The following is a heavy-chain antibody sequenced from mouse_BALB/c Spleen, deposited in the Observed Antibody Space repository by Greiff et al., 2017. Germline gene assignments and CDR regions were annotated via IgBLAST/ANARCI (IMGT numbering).Heavy chain of an antibody. Sequence: QVQLQQSGAELMKPGASVKISCKATGYTFSSYWIEWVKQRPGHGLEWIGEILPGSGSTNYNEKFKGKATFTADTSSNTAYMQLSSLTSEDSAVYYCASGVYYGAYWGQGTLVTVSA. CDR2: ILPGSGST. CDR1: GYTFSSYW. D-gene: IGHD2-1*01. J-gene: IGHJ3*01. CDR3: ASGVYYGAY. V-gene: IGHV1-9*01.